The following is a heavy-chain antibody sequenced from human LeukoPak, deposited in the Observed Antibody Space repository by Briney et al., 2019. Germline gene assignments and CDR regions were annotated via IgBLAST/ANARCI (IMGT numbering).Heavy chain of an antibody. CDR3: ARVRTALTNWFDP. CDR2: INQDGSEE. V-gene: IGHV3-7*04. J-gene: IGHJ5*02. Sequence: GRSLRLSCATSGFTFSNYWMSWVRQAPGKGLEWVANINQDGSEEYYVDSVRGRFTISRDNAKNSLYLQMNSLRAEDTAVYYCARVRTALTNWFDPWGQGTLVTVAS. CDR1: GFTFSNYW. D-gene: IGHD2-21*02.